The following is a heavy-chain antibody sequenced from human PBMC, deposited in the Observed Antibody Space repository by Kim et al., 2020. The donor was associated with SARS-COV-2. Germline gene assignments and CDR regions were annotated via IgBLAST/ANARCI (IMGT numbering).Heavy chain of an antibody. Sequence: SETLSLTCTVSGGSISSSSNYWGWIRQPPGKGLEWIGSIYYSGSTYYNPSLKSRVTISVDTSKNQFSLKLTSVTAADTAVYYCARQFPGITIFGVVPSGGMDVWGQGTTVTVSS. CDR2: IYYSGST. J-gene: IGHJ6*02. CDR1: GGSISSSSNY. V-gene: IGHV4-39*01. CDR3: ARQFPGITIFGVVPSGGMDV. D-gene: IGHD3-3*01.